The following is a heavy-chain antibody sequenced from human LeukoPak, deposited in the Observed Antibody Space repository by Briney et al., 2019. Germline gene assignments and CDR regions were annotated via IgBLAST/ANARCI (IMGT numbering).Heavy chain of an antibody. D-gene: IGHD1-26*01. CDR3: ARETAERYRGSYFDY. CDR1: GGSVSSGPYY. J-gene: IGHJ4*02. CDR2: WEN. V-gene: IGHV4-61*01. Sequence: TETLSLTCTVSGGSVSSGPYYWSWIRQPPGEGLEWIGWENNYNVSLKSRVIISVDRSKNQFSLTFISVTAADTAVYFCARETAERYRGSYFDYWGQGALVTVSS.